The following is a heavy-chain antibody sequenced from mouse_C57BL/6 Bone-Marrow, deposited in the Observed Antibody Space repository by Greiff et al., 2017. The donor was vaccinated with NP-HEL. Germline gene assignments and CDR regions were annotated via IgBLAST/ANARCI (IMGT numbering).Heavy chain of an antibody. CDR3: ARPTVVATD. Sequence: QVQLKQPGAELVMPGASVKLSCKASGYTFTSYWMHWVKQRPGQGLEWIGEIDPSDSYTNYNQKFKGKSTLTVDKSSSTAYMQLSSLTSEDSAVYYCARPTVVATDWGQGTTLTVSS. D-gene: IGHD1-1*01. CDR1: GYTFTSYW. V-gene: IGHV1-69*01. J-gene: IGHJ2*01. CDR2: IDPSDSYT.